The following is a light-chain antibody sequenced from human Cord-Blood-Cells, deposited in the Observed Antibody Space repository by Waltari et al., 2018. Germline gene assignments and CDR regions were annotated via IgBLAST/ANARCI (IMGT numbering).Light chain of an antibody. CDR3: QQSYSTSIT. CDR2: AAS. CDR1: QSISSY. V-gene: IGKV1-39*01. Sequence: DIQMTQSPSSLSASVGDSVTTTCRASQSISSYLNWYQQKPGKAPKLLIYAASSLQSGVPSRFSGSGSGTDFTLTISSLQPEDFATYYCQQSYSTSITFGQGTRLEIK. J-gene: IGKJ5*01.